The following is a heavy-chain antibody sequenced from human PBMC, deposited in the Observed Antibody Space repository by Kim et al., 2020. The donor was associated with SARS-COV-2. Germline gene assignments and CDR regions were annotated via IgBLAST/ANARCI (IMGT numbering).Heavy chain of an antibody. Sequence: SCQGQVTISADKSISTAYLQWSSLKASDTAMYYCARLRYYGSGSYCNFDYWGQGTLVTVSS. CDR3: ARLRYYGSGSYCNFDY. J-gene: IGHJ4*02. D-gene: IGHD3-10*01. V-gene: IGHV5-51*01.